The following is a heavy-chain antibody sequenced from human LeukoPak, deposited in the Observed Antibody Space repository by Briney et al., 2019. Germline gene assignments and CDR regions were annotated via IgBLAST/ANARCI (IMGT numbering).Heavy chain of an antibody. CDR3: ARLLGYCSGGSCLSWFDP. Sequence: SETLSLTCTVSGGSISSYYWSWIRQPAGKGREWIGRIYTSGSTNYNPSLKSRVTMSVDTSKNQFSLKLSSVTAADTAVYYCARLLGYCSGGSCLSWFDPWGQGTLVTVSS. V-gene: IGHV4-4*07. J-gene: IGHJ5*02. CDR2: IYTSGST. CDR1: GGSISSYY. D-gene: IGHD2-15*01.